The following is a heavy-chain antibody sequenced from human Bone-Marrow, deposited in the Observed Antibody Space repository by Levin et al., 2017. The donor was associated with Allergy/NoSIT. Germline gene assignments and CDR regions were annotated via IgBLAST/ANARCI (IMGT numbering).Heavy chain of an antibody. D-gene: IGHD4-17*01. J-gene: IGHJ4*02. Sequence: LSLTCAASGFAFSSNWMHWVRQVPGKGLVWVSRIKSDGSSTVYADSVKGRFTISRDNAKSTLYLQMNSLRAEDTAVYYCARDHHYGDWGQGTLVTVSS. CDR1: GFAFSSNW. V-gene: IGHV3-74*01. CDR2: IKSDGSST. CDR3: ARDHHYGD.